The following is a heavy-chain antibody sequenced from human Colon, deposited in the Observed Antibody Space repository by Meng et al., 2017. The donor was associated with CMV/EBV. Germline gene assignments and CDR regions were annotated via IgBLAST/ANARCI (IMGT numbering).Heavy chain of an antibody. J-gene: IGHJ4*02. CDR1: FTFLIHG. V-gene: IGHV3-30*18. CDR3: VKDLYYSASGTYHSFDK. Sequence: FTFLIHGMHWVRQAPGKGLEWVALISYDGINKYYADSVKGRFTISRDDSKNTLSLQMSSLRPEDTAVYYCVKDLYYSASGTYHSFDKWGQGTLVTVSS. D-gene: IGHD3-10*01. CDR2: ISYDGINK.